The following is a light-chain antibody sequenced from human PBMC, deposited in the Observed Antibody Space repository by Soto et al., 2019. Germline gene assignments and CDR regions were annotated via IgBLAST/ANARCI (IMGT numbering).Light chain of an antibody. Sequence: DIVMTQSPDSLAVSLGERATINCKSSQSVLFSSNNQNYLAWYQHKAGQPPQLLIYWASTRESGVPDRFSGSGSGTDFTLTISSLQAEDVAVYYCQQYWRSPYTFGQGTKVEIK. CDR2: WAS. J-gene: IGKJ2*01. V-gene: IGKV4-1*01. CDR1: QSVLFSSNNQNY. CDR3: QQYWRSPYT.